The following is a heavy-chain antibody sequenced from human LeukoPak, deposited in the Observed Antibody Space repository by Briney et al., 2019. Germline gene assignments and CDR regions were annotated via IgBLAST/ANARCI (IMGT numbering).Heavy chain of an antibody. CDR2: ISGGGSTT. J-gene: IGHJ4*02. Sequence: GGSLRLSCAASGFTFSSYALNWVRQAPGKGLEWVSVISGGGSTTYYADSVKGRFTISRDNSKNTLYLQMNSLRAEDTAVYYCAKDSKWATVTTIDYWGQGTLVTVSS. D-gene: IGHD4-17*01. CDR3: AKDSKWATVTTIDY. V-gene: IGHV3-23*01. CDR1: GFTFSSYA.